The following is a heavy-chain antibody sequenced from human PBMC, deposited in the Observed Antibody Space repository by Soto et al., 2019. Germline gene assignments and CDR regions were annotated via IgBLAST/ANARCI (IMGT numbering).Heavy chain of an antibody. J-gene: IGHJ4*02. CDR2: VYYNGST. V-gene: IGHV4-59*01. D-gene: IGHD5-12*01. CDR1: GAILARYY. Sequence: SETLSLTCSVSGAILARYYWGWIRQPPGKGLEWIGNVYYNGSTNYNPSLKSRITISADTSRIQFSLALGSVSAADTAVYYCTRVGYSGNDLDGIDYWGPGTLVTVSS. CDR3: TRVGYSGNDLDGIDY.